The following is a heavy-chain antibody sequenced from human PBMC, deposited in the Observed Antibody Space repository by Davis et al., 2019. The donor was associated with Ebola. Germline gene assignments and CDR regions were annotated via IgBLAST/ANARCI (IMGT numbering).Heavy chain of an antibody. V-gene: IGHV1-69*04. CDR3: ARGLRDSSSWLYYYGMDV. Sequence: SVKVSCKASGGTFSSYAISWVRQAPGQGLEWMGRIIPTLGIANYAQKFQGRVTITADKSTSTAYMELSSLRSEDTAVYYCARGLRDSSSWLYYYGMDVWGQGTTVTVSS. J-gene: IGHJ6*02. CDR2: IIPTLGIA. D-gene: IGHD6-13*01. CDR1: GGTFSSYA.